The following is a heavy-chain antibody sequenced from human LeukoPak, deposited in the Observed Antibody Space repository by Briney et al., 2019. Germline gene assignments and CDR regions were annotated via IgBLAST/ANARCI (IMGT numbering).Heavy chain of an antibody. J-gene: IGHJ2*01. CDR3: ARGPGQTSFFNYYGSGSHYWYFDL. Sequence: GASVKVSCKASGYTFTSYYMHWVRQAPGQGLEWMGIINPSGGSTSYAQKFQGRVTMTRNTSISTAYMELSSLRSEDTAVYYCARGPGQTSFFNYYGSGSHYWYFDLWGRGTLVTVSS. CDR1: GYTFTSYY. CDR2: INPSGGST. V-gene: IGHV1-46*01. D-gene: IGHD3-10*01.